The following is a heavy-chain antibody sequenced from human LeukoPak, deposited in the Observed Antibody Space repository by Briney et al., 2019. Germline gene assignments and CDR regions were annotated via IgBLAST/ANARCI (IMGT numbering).Heavy chain of an antibody. CDR1: GFTFSNFW. J-gene: IGHJ4*02. Sequence: GGSLRLSCAASGFTFSNFWMHWVRQAPGEGLMWVSRISSDGSSTTYAGSVKGRFTISRDNAKNTLYLQMNSLRAEDTAVYYCGRGFALVPAGIPDYWGQGTLVTVSS. CDR3: GRGFALVPAGIPDY. V-gene: IGHV3-74*01. D-gene: IGHD2-2*01. CDR2: ISSDGSST.